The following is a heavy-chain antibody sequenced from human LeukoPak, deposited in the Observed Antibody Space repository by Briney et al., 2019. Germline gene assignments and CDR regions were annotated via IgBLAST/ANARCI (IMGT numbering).Heavy chain of an antibody. CDR3: VRDRDYYVFDM. CDR2: IMKDGGDK. V-gene: IGHV3-7*01. Sequence: GGSLRPSCAASGFTFTNYWMTWVRQAPGKGLEWVANIMKDGGDKQYVDSVKGRFTISRDNAKNSVYLQMDGLRAEDTAVYYCVRDRDYYVFDMWGQGTLVTVSS. J-gene: IGHJ4*02. D-gene: IGHD3-10*02. CDR1: GFTFTNYW.